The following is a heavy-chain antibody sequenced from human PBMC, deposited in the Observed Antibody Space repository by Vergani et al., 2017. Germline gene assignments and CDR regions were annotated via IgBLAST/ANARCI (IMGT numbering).Heavy chain of an antibody. CDR1: GGSISSYY. J-gene: IGHJ3*02. D-gene: IGHD1-26*01. Sequence: QVQLQESGPGLVKPSETLSLTCTVSGGSISSYYWSWIRQPPGKGLEWIGYIYYSGSTNYNPSLKSRVTLSVDTSKNQFSLKLSSVTAADTAVYYCAGRVNAGGSYGGGDAFDIWGQGTMVTVSS. V-gene: IGHV4-59*01. CDR2: IYYSGST. CDR3: AGRVNAGGSYGGGDAFDI.